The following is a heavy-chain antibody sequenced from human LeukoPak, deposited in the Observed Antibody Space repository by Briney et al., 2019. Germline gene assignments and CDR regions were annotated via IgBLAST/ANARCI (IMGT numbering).Heavy chain of an antibody. CDR2: VYSSGST. Sequence: PSETLSLTCTVSGGSVNSFYWSWIRQPPGKGPEWIGYVYSSGSTKYNPSLKSRVTLSVDTSKNQFSLKLSSVTAADTAVYYCARDSVAVAGDRAFDIWGHGTMVTVSS. D-gene: IGHD2-15*01. J-gene: IGHJ3*02. V-gene: IGHV4-59*02. CDR1: GGSVNSFY. CDR3: ARDSVAVAGDRAFDI.